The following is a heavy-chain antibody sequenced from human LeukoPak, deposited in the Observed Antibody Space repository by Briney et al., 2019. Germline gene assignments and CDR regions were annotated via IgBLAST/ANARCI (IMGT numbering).Heavy chain of an antibody. CDR1: GFTVSSNY. CDR2: IYSGGST. CDR3: ARDRMVRGEGQYYFDY. V-gene: IGHV3-66*01. Sequence: PGGSLRLSCAASGFTVSSNYMSWVRQAPGKGLEWVSVIYSGGSTYYADSVKGRFTISRDNSKNTLYLQMNSLRAEDTAVYYCARDRMVRGEGQYYFDYWGQGTLVTVSS. J-gene: IGHJ4*02. D-gene: IGHD3-10*01.